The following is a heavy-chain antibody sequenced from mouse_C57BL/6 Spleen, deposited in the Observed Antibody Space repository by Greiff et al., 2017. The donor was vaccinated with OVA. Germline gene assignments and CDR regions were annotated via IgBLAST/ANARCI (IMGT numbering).Heavy chain of an antibody. D-gene: IGHD1-1*02. J-gene: IGHJ4*01. Sequence: QVQLKQPGAELVKPGASVKLSCKASGYTFTSYWMQWVKQRPGQGLEWIGEIDPSDSYTNYNQKFKGKATLTVDTSSSTAYMQLSSLTSEDSAVYYCAWSYGGMDYWGQGTSVTVSS. CDR1: GYTFTSYW. CDR3: AWSYGGMDY. CDR2: IDPSDSYT. V-gene: IGHV1-50*01.